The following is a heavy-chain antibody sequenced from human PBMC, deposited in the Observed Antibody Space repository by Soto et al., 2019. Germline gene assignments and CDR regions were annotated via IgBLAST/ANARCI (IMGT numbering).Heavy chain of an antibody. CDR2: INSDGSST. CDR3: ARELSTAFDI. J-gene: IGHJ3*02. Sequence: EVQLVESGGGVVQPGGALRLSCTTSRFTLSSNWMHWVRQAPWKGLVWVSRINSDGSSTSSADSVKVRSTISGDNAKNTLYLQMNSLRAEDTAVYYCARELSTAFDIWGQGTMVTVSS. V-gene: IGHV3-74*01. CDR1: RFTLSSNW.